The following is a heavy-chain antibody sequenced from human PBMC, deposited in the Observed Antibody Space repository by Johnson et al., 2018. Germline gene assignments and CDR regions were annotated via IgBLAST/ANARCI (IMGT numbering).Heavy chain of an antibody. CDR1: GDSISSNPYY. CDR3: LNSRRGGNDAFDF. V-gene: IGHV4-39*02. J-gene: IGHJ3*01. Sequence: QVQLQESGPGLVKPSETLSLICTVSGDSISSNPYYWGWVRQPPGKGLGWIGSIYYSGTTYYNPSLKSRVTISVSTSKNDFSLKLHSVTAADTAVYYCLNSRRGGNDAFDFWGQGTMVTGCS. CDR2: IYYSGTT. D-gene: IGHD3-10*01.